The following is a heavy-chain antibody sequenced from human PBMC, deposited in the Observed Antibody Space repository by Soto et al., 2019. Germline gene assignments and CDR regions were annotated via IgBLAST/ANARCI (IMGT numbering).Heavy chain of an antibody. CDR1: GYTLTSHG. CDR3: AREGGNSGVPWEYCYGMDV. CDR2: ISAYNGNT. D-gene: IGHD1-26*01. V-gene: IGHV1-18*01. Sequence: QVQLVQSGAEVKKPGASVKVSCKASGYTLTSHGISWVRQAPGQGLEWMGWISAYNGNTNYAQKLQGRVTMTTDTSTSTADMELRSLRSDDTAVYYCAREGGNSGVPWEYCYGMDVWGQGTTVTVSS. J-gene: IGHJ6*02.